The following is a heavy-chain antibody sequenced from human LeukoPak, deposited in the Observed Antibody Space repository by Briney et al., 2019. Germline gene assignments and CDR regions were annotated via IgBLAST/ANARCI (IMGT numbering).Heavy chain of an antibody. CDR2: IYYSGST. CDR3: ARDVCSGGSCYFFYYYYMDV. Sequence: SETLSLTCTVSGGSISSSSYYWGWIRQPPGKGLEWIGSIYYSGSTYYNPSLKSRVTISVDTSKNQISLKLSSVTAADTAVYYCARDVCSGGSCYFFYYYYMDVWGKGTTVTVSS. D-gene: IGHD2-15*01. V-gene: IGHV4-39*07. J-gene: IGHJ6*03. CDR1: GGSISSSSYY.